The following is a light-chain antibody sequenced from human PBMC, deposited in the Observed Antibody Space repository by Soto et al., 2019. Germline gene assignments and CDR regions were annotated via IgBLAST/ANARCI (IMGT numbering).Light chain of an antibody. CDR1: GNDVGGYNY. CDR3: SSYAGGRTYV. V-gene: IGLV2-8*01. CDR2: EVS. Sequence: QAVVTQPPSASGSPGQSVTISCTGTGNDVGGYNYVSWYRQYPGQAPKVLIYEVSKRPSGVPDRFSGSKSGNTASLTVSGLQTEDEADYYCSSYAGGRTYVFGSGTKLTVL. J-gene: IGLJ1*01.